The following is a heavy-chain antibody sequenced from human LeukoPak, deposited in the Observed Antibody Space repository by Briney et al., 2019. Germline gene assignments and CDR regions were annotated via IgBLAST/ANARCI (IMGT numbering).Heavy chain of an antibody. Sequence: VGSLRLSCAASGFTFSSYEMNWVRQAPGKGLEWVSYISSSGSTIYYADSVKGRFTISRDNAKNSLYLQMNSLRAEDTAVYYCARGVYDFWSGSATNIDYWGQGTLVTVSS. J-gene: IGHJ4*02. D-gene: IGHD3-3*01. CDR3: ARGVYDFWSGSATNIDY. CDR1: GFTFSSYE. CDR2: ISSSGSTI. V-gene: IGHV3-48*03.